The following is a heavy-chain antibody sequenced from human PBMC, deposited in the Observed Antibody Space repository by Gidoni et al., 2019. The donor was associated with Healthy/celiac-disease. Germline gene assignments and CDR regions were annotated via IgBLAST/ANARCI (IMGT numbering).Heavy chain of an antibody. CDR2: IYSGGRT. CDR1: GFTVSSNY. J-gene: IGHJ4*02. V-gene: IGHV3-66*01. Sequence: EVQLVESGGGLVQPGGSLRLSCAASGFTVSSNYMSWVRQAPGKGLEWVAGIYSGGRTYYADSVKGRFTISRDNSKNTLYLQMNSLRAEDTAVYYCARDGGVLREIDYWGQGTLVTVSS. D-gene: IGHD3-3*01. CDR3: ARDGGVLREIDY.